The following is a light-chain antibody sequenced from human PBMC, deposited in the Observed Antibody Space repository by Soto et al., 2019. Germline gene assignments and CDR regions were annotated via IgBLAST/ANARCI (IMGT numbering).Light chain of an antibody. CDR2: DAS. Sequence: EILLTPSPAPLSLSQGERATLSFSAIQRVSRYLAWDQQTPGQAKRLLIYDASNRATGIPARFSGSGSRTDFTRTISSLDPEDFAVYYCQQRSKLHLTFGGGTKVEIK. J-gene: IGKJ4*01. CDR3: QQRSKLHLT. V-gene: IGKV3-11*01. CDR1: QRVSRY.